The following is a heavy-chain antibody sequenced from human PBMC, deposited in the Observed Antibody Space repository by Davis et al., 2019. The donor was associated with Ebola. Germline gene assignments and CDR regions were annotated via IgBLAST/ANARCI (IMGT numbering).Heavy chain of an antibody. J-gene: IGHJ4*02. Sequence: GESLKISCAASGFTFSSYGMHWVRQAPGKGLEWVAVIWYDGSNKYYPDSVKGRFTISRDNAKNSLYLQMDSLTAEDTAVYYCVSSDYWGQGTLVTVSS. CDR3: VSSDY. CDR2: IWYDGSNK. CDR1: GFTFSSYG. V-gene: IGHV3-33*03.